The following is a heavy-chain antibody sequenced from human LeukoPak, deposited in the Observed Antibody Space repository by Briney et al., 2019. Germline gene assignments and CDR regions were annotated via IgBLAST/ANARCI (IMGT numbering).Heavy chain of an antibody. CDR1: GGTFSSYT. CDR2: IIPILGIA. D-gene: IGHD3-16*01. V-gene: IGHV1-69*04. Sequence: SVKVSCKASGGTFSSYTISWVRQAPGQGLEWMGRIIPILGIANYAQKFQGRVTITADKSTSTAYMELSSLRSEDTAVCYCARDGVVWGCYMDDWGKGTTVTVSS. J-gene: IGHJ6*03. CDR3: ARDGVVWGCYMDD.